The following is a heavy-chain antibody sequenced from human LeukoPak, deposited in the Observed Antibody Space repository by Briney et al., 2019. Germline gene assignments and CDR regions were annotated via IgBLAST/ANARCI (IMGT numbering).Heavy chain of an antibody. CDR2: INPSGST. CDR3: ARGRRVSYYDFWSGYYGAFDI. V-gene: IGHV4-34*01. CDR1: GGSFSGYY. J-gene: IGHJ3*02. Sequence: SETLSLTCAVYGGSFSGYYWSWIRQPPGKGLEWIGEINPSGSTNYNPSLKSRVTISVDTSKNQFSLKLSSVTAADTAVYYCARGRRVSYYDFWSGYYGAFDIWGQGTMVTVSS. D-gene: IGHD3-3*01.